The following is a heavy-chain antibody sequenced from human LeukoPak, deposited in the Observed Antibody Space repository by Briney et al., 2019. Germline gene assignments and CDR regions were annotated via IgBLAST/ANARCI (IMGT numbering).Heavy chain of an antibody. CDR2: INSDGSST. Sequence: GGSLRLSCAASGFTFSSYWMHWVRQAPGKGLVWVSRINSDGSSTSYADSVKGRFTISRDNAKNTLYLQMNSLTAEDTAVYYCASPYHSIDYYFYFDYWGQGTLVTVSS. CDR1: GFTFSSYW. V-gene: IGHV3-74*01. J-gene: IGHJ4*02. CDR3: ASPYHSIDYYFYFDY. D-gene: IGHD3-22*01.